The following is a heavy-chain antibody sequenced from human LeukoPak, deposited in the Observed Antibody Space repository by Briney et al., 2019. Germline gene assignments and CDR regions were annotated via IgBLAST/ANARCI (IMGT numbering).Heavy chain of an antibody. Sequence: SETLSLTCTVSGGSISRTSYYWGWIRQPPGKGLEWIGSIYYSGSTYYNPSLKSQVTISVDTSKNHFSLKLSSVTAADTAIYYCARLDYGAPDYWGQGTLVTVSS. CDR2: IYYSGST. CDR3: ARLDYGAPDY. V-gene: IGHV4-39*02. CDR1: GGSISRTSYY. J-gene: IGHJ4*02. D-gene: IGHD4-17*01.